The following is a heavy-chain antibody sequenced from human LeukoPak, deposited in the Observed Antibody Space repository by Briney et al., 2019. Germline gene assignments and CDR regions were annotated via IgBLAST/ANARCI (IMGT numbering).Heavy chain of an antibody. CDR1: GGSISSSSYY. CDR3: AGNDYDSSGYYNY. V-gene: IGHV4-39*01. D-gene: IGHD3-22*01. J-gene: IGHJ4*02. Sequence: ASETLSLTCTVSGGSISSSSYYWGSIRQPPGRGLEWIGSIYYSGSTYYNPSLKIQVTISVDTSKNQFSLKLSSVTAADTAVYYCAGNDYDSSGYYNYWGQGTLVTVSP. CDR2: IYYSGST.